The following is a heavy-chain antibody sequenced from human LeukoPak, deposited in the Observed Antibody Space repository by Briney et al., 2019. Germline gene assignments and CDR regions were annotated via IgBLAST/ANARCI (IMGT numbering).Heavy chain of an antibody. CDR3: AREFKSGYGMWA. V-gene: IGHV3-21*01. D-gene: IGHD5-18*01. J-gene: IGHJ5*02. Sequence: GGSLRLSCTASGFTFSSYSMNWVRQAPGKGLDWVSSITSSSDYIYYADSVKGRFTISRDNAEHSLHLQMNSLRADDTAVYYCAREFKSGYGMWAWGQGTLVTVSS. CDR1: GFTFSSYS. CDR2: ITSSSDYI.